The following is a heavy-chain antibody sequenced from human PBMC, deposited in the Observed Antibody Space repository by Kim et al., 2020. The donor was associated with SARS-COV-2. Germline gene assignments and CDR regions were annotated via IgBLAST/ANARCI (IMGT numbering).Heavy chain of an antibody. CDR1: VYTFSGYY. CDR3: ARATGYSKLDY. Sequence: ASVKVSCKASVYTFSGYYMQWVRQAPGQGLEWMGWISPNSGGTKYAQKFQGRVTMTRDTSISTGYMELSRLRSDDTAVYYCARATGYSKLDYWGQGTLVTVSS. CDR2: ISPNSGGT. J-gene: IGHJ4*02. D-gene: IGHD1-26*01. V-gene: IGHV1-2*02.